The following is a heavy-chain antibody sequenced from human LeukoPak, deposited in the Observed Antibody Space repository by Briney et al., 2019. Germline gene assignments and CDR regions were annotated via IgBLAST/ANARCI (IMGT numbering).Heavy chain of an antibody. CDR3: AKSYGSGSYYLLLEY. Sequence: SETLSLTCTVSGGSISSSSYYWGWIRQPPGKGLEWLGTIYYSGSTYYNPSLKSRVTISVDTSKNQFSLKLSSVTAADTAVYYCAKSYGSGSYYLLLEYWGQGTLVTVSS. V-gene: IGHV4-39*01. D-gene: IGHD3-10*01. CDR2: IYYSGST. J-gene: IGHJ4*02. CDR1: GGSISSSSYY.